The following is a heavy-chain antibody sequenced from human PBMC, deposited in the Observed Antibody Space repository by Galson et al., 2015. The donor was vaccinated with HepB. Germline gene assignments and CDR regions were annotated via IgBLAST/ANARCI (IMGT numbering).Heavy chain of an antibody. V-gene: IGHV4-59*01. CDR2: IYYSGST. Sequence: SETLSLTCTVSGGSISSYYWSWIRQPPGKGLEWIGYIYYSGSTNYNPSLKSRVTISVDTSKNQFSLKLSSVTAADTAVYYCARLAYCGGDCLNAFDIWGQGTMVTVSS. CDR1: GGSISSYY. CDR3: ARLAYCGGDCLNAFDI. D-gene: IGHD2-21*02. J-gene: IGHJ3*02.